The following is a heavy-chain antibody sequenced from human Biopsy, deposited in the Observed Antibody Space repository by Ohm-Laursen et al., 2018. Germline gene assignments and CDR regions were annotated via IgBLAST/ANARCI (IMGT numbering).Heavy chain of an antibody. CDR2: IYYSGST. D-gene: IGHD5-18*01. V-gene: IGHV4-59*01. CDR3: ERGSSYGYDFDY. Sequence: TLSFTCTVSAGSINSYYWNWIRQPPGKRLEWIGNIYYSGSTNFNPSLKSRVTILVDTSKNQFSLKLSSVIAADTAVYFCERGSSYGYDFDYWGQGTLVAVSS. J-gene: IGHJ4*02. CDR1: AGSINSYY.